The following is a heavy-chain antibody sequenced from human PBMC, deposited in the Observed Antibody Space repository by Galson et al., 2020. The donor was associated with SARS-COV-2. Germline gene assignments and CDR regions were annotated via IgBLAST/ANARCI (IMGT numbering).Heavy chain of an antibody. D-gene: IGHD3-10*01. CDR3: ARDSPLQWFGVDYVRGV. J-gene: IGHJ6*02. V-gene: IGHV4-30-4*01. CDR2: IYYSGST. Sequence: ETSETLSLTCTVSGGSISSGDYYWSWIRQPPGKGLEWIGYIYYSGSTYYNPSLKSRVTISVDTSKNQFSLKLSSVTAADTAVYYCARDSPLQWFGVDYVRGVWGQGTTVTVSS. CDR1: GGSISSGDYY.